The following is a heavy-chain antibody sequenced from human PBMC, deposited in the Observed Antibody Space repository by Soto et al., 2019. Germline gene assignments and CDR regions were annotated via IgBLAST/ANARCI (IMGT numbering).Heavy chain of an antibody. J-gene: IGHJ4*02. CDR1: GGSISSSSYY. CDR2: IYYSGST. D-gene: IGHD3-22*01. CDR3: ARLRPPGIYYYDSSGYFDY. Sequence: SETLSLTCTVSGGSISSSSYYWGWIRQPPGKGLEWIGSIYYSGSTYYNPSLKSRVTISVDTSKNQFSLKLSSVTAADTAVYYCARLRPPGIYYYDSSGYFDYWGQGTRVTVSS. V-gene: IGHV4-39*01.